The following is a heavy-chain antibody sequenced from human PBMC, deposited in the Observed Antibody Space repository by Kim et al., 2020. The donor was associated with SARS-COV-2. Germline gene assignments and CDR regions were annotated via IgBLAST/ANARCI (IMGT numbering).Heavy chain of an antibody. D-gene: IGHD3-9*01. J-gene: IGHJ4*02. CDR2: ISYDGSNK. Sequence: GGSLRLSCAASGFTFSSYGMHWVRQAPGKGLEWVAVISYDGSNKYYADSVKGRFTISRDNSKNTLYLQMNSLRAEDTAVYYCAKDRLSIVLRYSCDYWGQGTLVTVSS. CDR3: AKDRLSIVLRYSCDY. V-gene: IGHV3-30*18. CDR1: GFTFSSYG.